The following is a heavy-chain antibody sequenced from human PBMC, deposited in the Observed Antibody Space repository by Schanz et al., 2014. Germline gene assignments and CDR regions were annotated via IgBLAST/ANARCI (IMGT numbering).Heavy chain of an antibody. V-gene: IGHV3-48*04. CDR3: AREFVN. D-gene: IGHD2-21*01. J-gene: IGHJ1*01. CDR1: GFSFSNYS. CDR2: ISGSGGDSV. Sequence: EVQLVESGGGVVQPGGSLRLSCATSGFSFSNYSMNWVRQAPGKGLEWLSHISGSGGDSVDYADSVKGRFTISRDNTRNSLYLQMNSLRVDDTAVYYCAREFVNWGQGTLVTVSS.